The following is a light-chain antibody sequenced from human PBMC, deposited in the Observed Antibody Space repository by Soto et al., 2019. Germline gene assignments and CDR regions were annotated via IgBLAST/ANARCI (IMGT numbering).Light chain of an antibody. CDR2: EVS. V-gene: IGLV2-14*01. J-gene: IGLJ1*01. CDR3: SSYTSSSTDV. Sequence: SALAQPASVSGSPGQSITISCTGTSSDVGGYNYVSWYQQHPGKAPKLMIYEVSNRPSGVSNRFSGSKPGNTASLTISGLQAEDEADYYCSSYTSSSTDVFGTGTKVTV. CDR1: SSDVGGYNY.